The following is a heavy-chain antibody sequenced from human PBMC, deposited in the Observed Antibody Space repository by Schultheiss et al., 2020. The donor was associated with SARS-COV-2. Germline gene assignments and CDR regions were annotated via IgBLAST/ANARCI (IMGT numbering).Heavy chain of an antibody. D-gene: IGHD3-16*01. V-gene: IGHV3-15*01. J-gene: IGHJ4*02. CDR3: TTDLFGAGFGPRLPSSCY. CDR2: IKSKTDGGTT. CDR1: GGSISSSNW. Sequence: LSLTCAVSGGSISSSNWWSWVRQAPGKGLEWVGRIKSKTDGGTTDYAAPVKGRFTISRDDSKNTLYLQMNSLKTEDTAVYYCTTDLFGAGFGPRLPSSCYWGQGTLVTVSS.